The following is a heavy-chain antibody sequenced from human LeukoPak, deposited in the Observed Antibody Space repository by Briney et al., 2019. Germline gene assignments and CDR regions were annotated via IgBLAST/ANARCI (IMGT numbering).Heavy chain of an antibody. CDR1: GGSISSYY. CDR2: IYYSGST. D-gene: IGHD2-8*01. V-gene: IGHV4-59*01. CDR3: ARVRRYCTNGVCPTGFDP. Sequence: PSETLSLTCTVSGGSISSYYWSWIRQPPGKGLEWIGYIYYSGSTNYNPSLKSRVTISADTSKNQFSLKLSSVTAADTAVYYCARVRRYCTNGVCPTGFDPWGQGTLVTVSS. J-gene: IGHJ5*02.